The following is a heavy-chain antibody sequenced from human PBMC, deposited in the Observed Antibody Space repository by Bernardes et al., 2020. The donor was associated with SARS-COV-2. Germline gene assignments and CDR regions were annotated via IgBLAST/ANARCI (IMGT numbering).Heavy chain of an antibody. D-gene: IGHD5-12*01. V-gene: IGHV4-34*01. CDR1: GGSFSGYY. J-gene: IGHJ4*02. CDR2: INHSGST. CDR3: ARGRSGRNGYPKPGDY. Sequence: SETLSLTCAVYGGSFSGYYGNWIRQPPGKGLEWIGEINHSGSTNYNPSLKSRVTISVDTSKNQFSLKLTSVTAADTAVYYCARGRSGRNGYPKPGDYWGQGTLVTVSS.